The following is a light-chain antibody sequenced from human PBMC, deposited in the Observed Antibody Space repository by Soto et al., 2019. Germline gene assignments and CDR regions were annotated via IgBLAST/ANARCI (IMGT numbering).Light chain of an antibody. J-gene: IGKJ4*01. CDR2: DAS. CDR1: QSVSSY. V-gene: IGKV3-11*01. Sequence: EIVLTQSPATLSLSPGERATLSCRASQSVSSYLAWYQQKPGQAPRLLLYDASNSATGIPARFSGSGSWTDFTLTISSLEPEDFAVYYCHQHSNWPPLTFGRGTKVEIK. CDR3: HQHSNWPPLT.